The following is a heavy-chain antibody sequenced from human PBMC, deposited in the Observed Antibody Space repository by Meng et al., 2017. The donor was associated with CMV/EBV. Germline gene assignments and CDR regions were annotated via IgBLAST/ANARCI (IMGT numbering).Heavy chain of an antibody. V-gene: IGHV1-2*02. Sequence: ASVKACKASGYTFTGYYMHWVRQAPGRGLEWMGWINPNSGGTNYAQKFQGRVTMTRDTSISTAYMELSRLRSDDTAVYYCARVVPAAIGTIDYWGQGTLVTVSS. J-gene: IGHJ4*02. CDR3: ARVVPAAIGTIDY. CDR1: GYTFTGYY. D-gene: IGHD2-2*01. CDR2: INPNSGGT.